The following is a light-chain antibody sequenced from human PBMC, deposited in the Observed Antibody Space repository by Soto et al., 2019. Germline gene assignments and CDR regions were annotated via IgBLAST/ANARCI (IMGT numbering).Light chain of an antibody. J-gene: IGKJ4*01. CDR2: SAS. CDR1: QGISNY. Sequence: DIQLTQSPSFLSASVGDRVIITCRGSQGISNYLAWYQQKPGKAPDLLIYSASTLQSGVPSRFSGSGSETEFSLTIRALQPEDFATYYCQQLSRYPLTFGGGTTVDI. V-gene: IGKV1-9*01. CDR3: QQLSRYPLT.